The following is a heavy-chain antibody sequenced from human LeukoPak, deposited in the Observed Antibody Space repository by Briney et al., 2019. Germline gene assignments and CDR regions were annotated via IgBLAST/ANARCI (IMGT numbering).Heavy chain of an antibody. D-gene: IGHD2-15*01. V-gene: IGHV3-23*01. Sequence: GGSLRLSCAASGFTFSSYAMSWVRQAPGKGLEWVSAISGSGGSTYYADSVKGRFTISRDNSKNTLYLQMDSLRAEDTAVYYCAKDRMMVVAATPDYWGQGTLVTVSS. CDR1: GFTFSSYA. CDR2: ISGSGGST. CDR3: AKDRMMVVAATPDY. J-gene: IGHJ4*02.